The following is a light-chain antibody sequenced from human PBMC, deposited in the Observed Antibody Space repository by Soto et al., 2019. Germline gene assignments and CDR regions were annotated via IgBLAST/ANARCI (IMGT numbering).Light chain of an antibody. CDR1: QNINNW. Sequence: DIQLTQSPSTLSASVGDRVTLTCRASQNINNWLAWYQQKPGKAPKVLIYDASSLESGVPSRFSGSGSGTEFTLTISSLQPDDFATYYCQQYDDNFGPGT. J-gene: IGKJ3*01. CDR3: QQYDDN. V-gene: IGKV1-5*01. CDR2: DAS.